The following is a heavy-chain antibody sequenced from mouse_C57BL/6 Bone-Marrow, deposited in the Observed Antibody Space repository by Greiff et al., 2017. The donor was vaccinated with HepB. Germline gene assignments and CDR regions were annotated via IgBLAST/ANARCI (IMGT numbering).Heavy chain of an antibody. Sequence: EVKVVESGGGLVQPKGSLKLSCAASGFSFNTYAMNWVRQAPGKGLEWVARIRSKSNNYATYYADSVKDRFTISRDDSESMLYLQMNNLKTEDTAMYYCVLITGFAYWGQGTLVTVSA. CDR1: GFSFNTYA. CDR3: VLITGFAY. J-gene: IGHJ3*01. CDR2: IRSKSNNYAT. V-gene: IGHV10-1*01. D-gene: IGHD1-1*01.